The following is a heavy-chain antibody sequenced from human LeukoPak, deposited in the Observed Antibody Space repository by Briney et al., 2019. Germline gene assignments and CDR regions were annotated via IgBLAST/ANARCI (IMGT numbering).Heavy chain of an antibody. Sequence: GGSLRLSCAASGFTFNTFWMSWVRQAPGKGPEWVANIKQDGGERHYVDSVKGRFTISRDNAESSLYLQMNSLRADDTAVYYCAKAHCSSTSCSRADNWGQGTLVTVSS. CDR3: AKAHCSSTSCSRADN. CDR2: IKQDGGER. V-gene: IGHV3-7*05. D-gene: IGHD2-2*01. J-gene: IGHJ4*02. CDR1: GFTFNTFW.